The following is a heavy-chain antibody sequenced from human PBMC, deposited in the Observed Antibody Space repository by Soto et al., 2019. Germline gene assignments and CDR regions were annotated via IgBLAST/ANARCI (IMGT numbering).Heavy chain of an antibody. J-gene: IGHJ4*02. CDR3: ARAIGTVVPAAMLRNLPFDY. D-gene: IGHD2-2*01. CDR1: GYTFTSYG. CDR2: ISAYNGNT. V-gene: IGHV1-18*03. Sequence: QVQLVQSGAEVKKPGASVKVSCKASGYTFTSYGISWVRQAPGQGLEWMGWISAYNGNTNYAQKLQGRVTMTTDTSTSTAYMELRSLRSDDMAVYYCARAIGTVVPAAMLRNLPFDYWGQGTLVTVSS.